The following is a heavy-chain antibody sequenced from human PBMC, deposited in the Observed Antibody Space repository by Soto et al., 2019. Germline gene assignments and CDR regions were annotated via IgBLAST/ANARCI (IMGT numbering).Heavy chain of an antibody. CDR3: ARCVDYVGGWYFDL. CDR2: INDSGRT. J-gene: IGHJ2*01. D-gene: IGHD4-17*01. Sequence: QVQLQQCGARLLKPSETPSLTCAVYGWAFSGYYWNWIRQPTGKGLEWSGEINDSGRTNFNPSLKSRVPISVDPSKNQFSLSLASVTAADTAGYYCARCVDYVGGWYFDLWGRGNLVTLSS. V-gene: IGHV4-34*01. CDR1: GWAFSGYY.